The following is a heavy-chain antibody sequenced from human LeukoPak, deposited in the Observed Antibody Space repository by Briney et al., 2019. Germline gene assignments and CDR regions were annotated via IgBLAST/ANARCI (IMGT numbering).Heavy chain of an antibody. CDR3: ARERIAVAEGYYFDY. CDR2: IYYSGST. Sequence: PSETLSLTCTVSGGSISSYYWSWIRQPPGKGLEWIGYIYYSGSTNYNPSLKSRVTISVGTSKNQFSLKLSSVTAADTAVYYCARERIAVAEGYYFDYWGQGTLVTVSS. V-gene: IGHV4-59*01. CDR1: GGSISSYY. D-gene: IGHD6-19*01. J-gene: IGHJ4*02.